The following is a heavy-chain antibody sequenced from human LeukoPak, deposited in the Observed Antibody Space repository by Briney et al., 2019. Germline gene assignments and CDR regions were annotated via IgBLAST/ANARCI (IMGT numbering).Heavy chain of an antibody. CDR2: IRYDGDKT. CDR1: GFTFSSYG. V-gene: IGHV3-30*02. CDR3: AKDSFGDLPYYYYHYMDV. Sequence: PGGSLRLSCAASGFTFSSYGIHWVRQAPGKGLEWVAFIRYDGDKTYYADSVKGRFTISRDNSKDTLYLQMYSLRAEDTAMYYCAKDSFGDLPYYYYHYMDVWGKGTTVTVSS. D-gene: IGHD3-10*01. J-gene: IGHJ6*03.